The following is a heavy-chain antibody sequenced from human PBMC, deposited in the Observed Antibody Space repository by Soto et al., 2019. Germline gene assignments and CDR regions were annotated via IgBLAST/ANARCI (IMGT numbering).Heavy chain of an antibody. Sequence: ASVKVSCKASGYTFTGYYMHWVRQAPGQGLEWMGWINPNSGGTNYAQKFQGRVTMTRDTSISTAYMELSSLRSEDTAVYYCARKVGSGSYPNLNWFDPWGQGTLVTVSS. D-gene: IGHD3-10*01. CDR2: INPNSGGT. CDR1: GYTFTGYY. J-gene: IGHJ5*02. CDR3: ARKVGSGSYPNLNWFDP. V-gene: IGHV1-2*02.